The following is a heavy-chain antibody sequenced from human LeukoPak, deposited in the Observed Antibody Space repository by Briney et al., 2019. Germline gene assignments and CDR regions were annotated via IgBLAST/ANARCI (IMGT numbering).Heavy chain of an antibody. CDR2: IYPGDSDT. J-gene: IGHJ3*02. Sequence: GESLKLSCKGSGYSFTSYWIGWVRQMPGKGLEWMGIIYPGDSDTTYSPSFQGQVTISADKSISTAYLQWSSLKASDSAMYYCGRIPAAGSLKGSFDIWGQGTMVTVSS. D-gene: IGHD6-13*01. V-gene: IGHV5-51*01. CDR3: GRIPAAGSLKGSFDI. CDR1: GYSFTSYW.